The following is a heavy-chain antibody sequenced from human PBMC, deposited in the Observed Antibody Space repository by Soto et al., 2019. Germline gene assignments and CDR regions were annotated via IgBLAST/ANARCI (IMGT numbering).Heavy chain of an antibody. Sequence: QVQLVESGGGLVEPGGSLRLSCAASGFTFSDHWMSWVRQSPGKGLEWVSYISPTADTRYYGDSVKGQFTISRDNGQNSLYLEMNSLRAEDTAMYYCAKVVEHSSGWYEYWGLGTLVTVSS. D-gene: IGHD6-19*01. CDR3: AKVVEHSSGWYEY. V-gene: IGHV3-11*01. J-gene: IGHJ4*02. CDR2: ISPTADTR. CDR1: GFTFSDHW.